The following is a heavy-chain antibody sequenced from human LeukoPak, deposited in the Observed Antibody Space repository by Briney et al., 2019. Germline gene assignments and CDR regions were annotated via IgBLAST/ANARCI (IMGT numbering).Heavy chain of an antibody. CDR3: ASDQTQRRYYYYYGMDV. Sequence: GGSLRLSCAAAGFTFSSYWMHWVRQAPGKGLVWVSRINRDGSSTSYGDSVKGRFTISRDNANNTLYLQMTSMRAEDTAVYYCASDQTQRRYYYYYGMDVWGQGTTVTVSS. J-gene: IGHJ6*02. V-gene: IGHV3-74*01. CDR2: INRDGSST. CDR1: GFTFSSYW.